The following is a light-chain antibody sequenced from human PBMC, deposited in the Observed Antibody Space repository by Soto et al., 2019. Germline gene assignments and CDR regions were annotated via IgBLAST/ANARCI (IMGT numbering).Light chain of an antibody. Sequence: QSALTQPASVSGSPGQSITISCTGTSSDVGSYNLVSWYQQHPGKAPKLMIYEGSKRPSGVSNRFSGSKSGNTASLTISGLQAGDEADYYCCSYAGSSTFEVFGGGTQLTVL. V-gene: IGLV2-23*03. J-gene: IGLJ2*01. CDR1: SSDVGSYNL. CDR3: CSYAGSSTFEV. CDR2: EGS.